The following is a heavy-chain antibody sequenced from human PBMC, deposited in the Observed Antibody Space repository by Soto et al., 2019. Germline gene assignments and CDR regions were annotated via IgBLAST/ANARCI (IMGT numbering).Heavy chain of an antibody. CDR2: IKQDGSEK. J-gene: IGHJ4*02. CDR1: GFTFSSYW. D-gene: IGHD6-13*01. V-gene: IGHV3-7*01. Sequence: GGSLRLSCAASGFTFSSYWMSWVRQAPGKGLEWVANIKQDGSEKYYVDSVKGRFTISRDNAKNSLYLQMNSLRAEETAVYYCAREGLLKQQLVDYWGQGTLVTVSS. CDR3: AREGLLKQQLVDY.